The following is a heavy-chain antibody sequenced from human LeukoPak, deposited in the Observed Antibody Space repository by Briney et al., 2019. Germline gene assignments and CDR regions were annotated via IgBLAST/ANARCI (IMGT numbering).Heavy chain of an antibody. J-gene: IGHJ4*02. D-gene: IGHD3-10*01. Sequence: PGGSLRLSCAASGFTFSRYWMHWVRQAPGKGLVWVSRIDSDGSSTTYADSVKGRCTISRDNVKNTLYLQMNSLRAEDTAVYYCARDGEGGYPVDYWGQGTLVTVSS. CDR3: ARDGEGGYPVDY. V-gene: IGHV3-74*01. CDR2: IDSDGSST. CDR1: GFTFSRYW.